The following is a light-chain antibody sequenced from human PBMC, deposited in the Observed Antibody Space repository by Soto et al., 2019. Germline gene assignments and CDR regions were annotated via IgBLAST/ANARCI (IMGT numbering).Light chain of an antibody. CDR2: DVS. V-gene: IGLV2-8*01. Sequence: QSALTQPPSASGSPGQSVTISCTGTSSDVGVYNSVSWYQQHPAQAPKLMIYDVSKRPSGVPDRFSGSKSGNTASLTVSGLQAEDEADYYCSSYAGTHIVFGTGTKVNVL. CDR1: SSDVGVYNS. J-gene: IGLJ1*01. CDR3: SSYAGTHIV.